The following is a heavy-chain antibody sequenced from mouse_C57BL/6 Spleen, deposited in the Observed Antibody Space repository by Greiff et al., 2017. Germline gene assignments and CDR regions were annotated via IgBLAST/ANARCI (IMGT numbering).Heavy chain of an antibody. CDR1: GYAFSSYW. CDR2: IYPGDGDT. J-gene: IGHJ1*03. D-gene: IGHD1-1*01. V-gene: IGHV1-80*01. Sequence: QVQLQQSGAELVKPGASVKISCKASGYAFSSYWMNWVKQRPGKGLEWIGQIYPGDGDTNYNGKFKGKATLTADKSSSTAYMQLSSLTSEDSAVYFCARSGVVPWYFDVWGTGTTVTVSS. CDR3: ARSGVVPWYFDV.